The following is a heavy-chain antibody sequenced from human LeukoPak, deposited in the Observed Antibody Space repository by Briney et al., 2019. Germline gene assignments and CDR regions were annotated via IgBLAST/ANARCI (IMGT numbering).Heavy chain of an antibody. CDR1: GGTFSSYA. V-gene: IGHV1-69*05. CDR2: FIPIFGTA. Sequence: ASVKVSCKASGGTFSSYAISWVRQAPGQGLEWMGGFIPIFGTANYAQTLQGRVTITTDESTSTAYMELSSVRSEDTAVYYCASAPVAGTTGDFDYWGQETLVTVSS. D-gene: IGHD6-19*01. CDR3: ASAPVAGTTGDFDY. J-gene: IGHJ4*02.